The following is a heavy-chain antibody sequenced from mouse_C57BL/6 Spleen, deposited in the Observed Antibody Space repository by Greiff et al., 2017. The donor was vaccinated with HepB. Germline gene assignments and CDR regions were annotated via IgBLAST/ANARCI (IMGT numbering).Heavy chain of an antibody. CDR1: GYTFTSYW. V-gene: IGHV1-69*01. J-gene: IGHJ3*01. CDR2: IDPSDSYT. CDR3: ARFTTTEGGFAY. Sequence: QVQLQQPGAELVMPGASVKLSCKASGYTFTSYWMHWVKQRPGQGLEWIGEIDPSDSYTNYNQKFKGKSTLTVDKSSSTAYMQLSSLTSEDSAVYYGARFTTTEGGFAYWGQGTLVTVSA. D-gene: IGHD1-1*01.